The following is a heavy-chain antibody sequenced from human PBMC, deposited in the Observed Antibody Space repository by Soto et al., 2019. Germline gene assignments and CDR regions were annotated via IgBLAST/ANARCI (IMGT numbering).Heavy chain of an antibody. CDR3: ARGGYYGSGSYYNVHYFDY. V-gene: IGHV3-23*01. Sequence: EVQLLESGGGLVQPGGSLRLSCAASGFIFSSYAMSWVRQAPGKGLEWVSAISGSGDNTYYADSVKGRFTISRDNSKNTLYLQMNSLRADDTAVYYCARGGYYGSGSYYNVHYFDYWGQGTLVTVSA. D-gene: IGHD3-10*01. CDR2: ISGSGDNT. CDR1: GFIFSSYA. J-gene: IGHJ4*02.